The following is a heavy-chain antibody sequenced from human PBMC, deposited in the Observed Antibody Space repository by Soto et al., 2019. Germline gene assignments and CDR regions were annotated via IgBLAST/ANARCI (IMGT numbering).Heavy chain of an antibody. V-gene: IGHV4-61*01. D-gene: IGHD2-15*01. Sequence: QVQLQESGPGLVKPSETLSLTCSVSGESVSSGYYYWTWIRQPPGKGLEWIGSILSSGRTNYNPSLKSRVSMSVDTFKNQFSLRLTSVGAADTAIYFCARVVRCTRSGCYYLAMDVWGQGTTVTVFS. CDR1: GESVSSGYYY. CDR3: ARVVRCTRSGCYYLAMDV. CDR2: ILSSGRT. J-gene: IGHJ6*02.